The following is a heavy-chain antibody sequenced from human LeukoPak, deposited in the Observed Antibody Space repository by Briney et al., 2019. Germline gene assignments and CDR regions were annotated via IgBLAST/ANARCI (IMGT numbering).Heavy chain of an antibody. CDR1: GYTFSDYY. CDR3: ARPGPIYSGSYPWFDP. D-gene: IGHD1-26*01. CDR2: INPNSGGT. Sequence: GASVKVSCKTSGYTFSDYYIHWVRQAPGQGLEWMGWINPNSGGTNYAQKFQGRVTMTRDTSISTAYMELSRLRSDDTAVYYCARPGPIYSGSYPWFDPWGQGTLVTVSS. J-gene: IGHJ5*02. V-gene: IGHV1-2*02.